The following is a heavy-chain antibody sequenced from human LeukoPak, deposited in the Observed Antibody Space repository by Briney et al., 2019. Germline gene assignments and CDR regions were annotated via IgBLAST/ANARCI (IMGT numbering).Heavy chain of an antibody. Sequence: PGGSLRLSCAASGFTFSTFWMSWVRQAPGKGLEWVANIKQDGSEKYYVDSVKGRFTISRDNAKNSLYLQMHSLRVEDTAVYYCARAASGHDAFDIWGQGTMVTVSS. J-gene: IGHJ3*02. D-gene: IGHD6-13*01. V-gene: IGHV3-7*01. CDR2: IKQDGSEK. CDR1: GFTFSTFW. CDR3: ARAASGHDAFDI.